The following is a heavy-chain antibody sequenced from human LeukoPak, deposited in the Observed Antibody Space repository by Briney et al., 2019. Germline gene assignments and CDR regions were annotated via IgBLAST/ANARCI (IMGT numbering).Heavy chain of an antibody. CDR2: ISGSGTI. CDR3: ARDSGTTGEVKFDP. D-gene: IGHD3-10*01. V-gene: IGHV4-4*07. Sequence: PSETLSLTCTVSGGSINSYWSWIRQPAGQGLEWIGRISGSGTITYNPALQSRLSISLDTSKDEVSLKLMSATAADTAVYYCARDSGTTGEVKFDPWGQGTLVTVSS. CDR1: GGSINSY. J-gene: IGHJ5*02.